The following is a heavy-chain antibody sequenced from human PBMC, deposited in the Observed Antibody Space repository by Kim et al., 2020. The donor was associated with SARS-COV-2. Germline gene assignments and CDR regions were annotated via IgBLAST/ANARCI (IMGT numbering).Heavy chain of an antibody. CDR2: IYPGDSDT. D-gene: IGHD6-19*01. J-gene: IGHJ4*02. CDR1: GYSFTSYW. Sequence: GESLKISCKGSGYSFTSYWIGWVRQMPGKGLEWMGIIYPGDSDTRYSPSFQGQVTISADKSISTAYLQWSSLKASDTAMYYCARHDGPTYSSGPFDYWGQGTLVTVSS. V-gene: IGHV5-51*01. CDR3: ARHDGPTYSSGPFDY.